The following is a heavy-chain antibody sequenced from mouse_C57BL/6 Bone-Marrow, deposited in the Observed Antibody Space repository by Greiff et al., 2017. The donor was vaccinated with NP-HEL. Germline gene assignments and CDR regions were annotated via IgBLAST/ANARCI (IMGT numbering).Heavy chain of an antibody. V-gene: IGHV14-2*01. CDR2: IDPEDGDT. J-gene: IGHJ4*01. CDR3: ANPFERYYAMDY. Sequence: EVQLQQSGAELVKPGASVKLSCTASGFNIKDYYMHWVKQRTEQGLEWIGRIDPEDGDTKYAPKFQGKATITADTSSNTAYLQLSILTSDDTAVYYCANPFERYYAMDYWGQGTSVTVSS. CDR1: GFNIKDYY.